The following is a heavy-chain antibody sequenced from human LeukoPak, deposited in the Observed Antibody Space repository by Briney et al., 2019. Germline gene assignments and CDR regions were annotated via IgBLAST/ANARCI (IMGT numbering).Heavy chain of an antibody. Sequence: PGGSLRLSCAASGFTFSTYWMSWVRQAPGKGLEWVGRIKSKSDGGTTDYAAPVKGRFTISRDDSENTLYLQMNSLKTEDTAVYYCSRVTAYYYYGMDVWGQGTTVTVSS. J-gene: IGHJ6*02. V-gene: IGHV3-15*01. CDR2: IKSKSDGGTT. D-gene: IGHD2-21*02. CDR1: GFTFSTYW. CDR3: SRVTAYYYYGMDV.